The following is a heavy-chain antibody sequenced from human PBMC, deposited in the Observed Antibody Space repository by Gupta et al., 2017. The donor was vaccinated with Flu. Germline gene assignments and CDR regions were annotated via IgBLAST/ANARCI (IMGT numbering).Heavy chain of an antibody. CDR2: IYYSGST. CDR3: ARYYYDSSGYATTFDY. J-gene: IGHJ4*02. Sequence: QVQLQESGPGLVKPSETLSLTCTVSGGSISSYYWSWIRQPPGKGLEWIGYIYYSGSTNYNPSLKSRVTISVDTSKNQFSLKLSSVTAADTAVYYCARYYYDSSGYATTFDYWGQGTLVTVSS. CDR1: GGSISSYY. D-gene: IGHD3-22*01. V-gene: IGHV4-59*08.